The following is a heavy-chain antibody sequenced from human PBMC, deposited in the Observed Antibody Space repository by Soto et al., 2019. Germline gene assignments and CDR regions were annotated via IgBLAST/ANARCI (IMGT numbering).Heavy chain of an antibody. V-gene: IGHV1-69*01. CDR3: GSAVMEVAATPVPYYEYRLDL. Sequence: SLKVSSKASGGTSSSYAISWVRQAPGQGLEWMGGIIPIFGTANYAQKFQGRVTTTADEPTSPAYMELSNMRSEDTAVHYCGSAVMEVAATPVPYYEYRLDLWGQGTPVTVYS. CDR1: GGTSSSYA. CDR2: IIPIFGTA. D-gene: IGHD2-15*01. J-gene: IGHJ6*02.